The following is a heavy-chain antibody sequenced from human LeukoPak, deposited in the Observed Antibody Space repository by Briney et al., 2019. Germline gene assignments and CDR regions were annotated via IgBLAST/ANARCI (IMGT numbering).Heavy chain of an antibody. CDR3: ARAGRLKSGSNIY. CDR1: GYNFTNYG. CDR2: ISGYNGNT. D-gene: IGHD1-26*01. J-gene: IGHJ4*02. V-gene: IGHV1-18*01. Sequence: APVKVSCRGFGYNFTNYGISWVRQAPGQRLEWMGWISGYNGNTDYAQKFQARVTMTTDTSTSTGYLELRSLRSDDTAVYYCARAGRLKSGSNIYWGRGTLVTVSS.